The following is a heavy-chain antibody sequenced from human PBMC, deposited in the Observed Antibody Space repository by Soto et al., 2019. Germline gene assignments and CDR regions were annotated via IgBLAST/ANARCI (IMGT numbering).Heavy chain of an antibody. Sequence: QVQLVQSGAEEKKPGASVKVSCKASGYTFTSYAMHWVRQAPGQRLEWMGWINAGNGNTKYSHKFQGRVTITRDTPASTAHMELSTLRSEHTAVYYCAIPLGITGPTYLGAHWGQGTLVTVSS. CDR2: INAGNGNT. D-gene: IGHD1-20*01. CDR3: AIPLGITGPTYLGAH. CDR1: GYTFTSYA. J-gene: IGHJ4*02. V-gene: IGHV1-3*05.